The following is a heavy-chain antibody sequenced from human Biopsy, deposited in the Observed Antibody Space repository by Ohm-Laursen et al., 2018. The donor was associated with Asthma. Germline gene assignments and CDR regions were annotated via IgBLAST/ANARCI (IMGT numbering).Heavy chain of an antibody. D-gene: IGHD6-19*01. Sequence: TLSLTCATSGGSFTHYFWMWIRQPPGKGLEWIGEINYRGDTNYTPSLESRVSISVDTSPYHFSLRLNSATAADTAVYYCVRGEEVAGTYFKDWDQGTLVTVSS. J-gene: IGHJ1*01. V-gene: IGHV4-34*01. CDR2: INYRGDT. CDR3: VRGEEVAGTYFKD. CDR1: GGSFTHYF.